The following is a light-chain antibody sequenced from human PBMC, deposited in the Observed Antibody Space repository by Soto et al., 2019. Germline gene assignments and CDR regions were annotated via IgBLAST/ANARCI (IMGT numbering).Light chain of an antibody. CDR2: DAS. V-gene: IGKV1-5*01. Sequence: DIQMTQSPSTLSASVGDRVTITYRASQTISTWLAWYQQKPGKAPKLLIFDASSLESGVPSRFSGSGSGTEFTLTISSLQPDDFATYYCQQYNSYSVWTFGQGTKVDIK. CDR3: QQYNSYSVWT. CDR1: QTISTW. J-gene: IGKJ1*01.